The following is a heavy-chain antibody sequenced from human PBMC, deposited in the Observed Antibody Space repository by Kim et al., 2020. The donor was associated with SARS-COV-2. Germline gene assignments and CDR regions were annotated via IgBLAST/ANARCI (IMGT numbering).Heavy chain of an antibody. CDR1: GDSISPSY. CDR3: SRQGRIPAAAFDS. V-gene: IGHV4-59*08. D-gene: IGHD6-25*01. Sequence: SETLSLTCTVSGDSISPSYWSWIRQPPGKGLEWIGFVSYSGDTSYSPSLRSRATISVDTSKNQLSLRLSSVTAADTAVYYCSRQGRIPAAAFDSWGRGTLVSVSS. J-gene: IGHJ4*02. CDR2: VSYSGDT.